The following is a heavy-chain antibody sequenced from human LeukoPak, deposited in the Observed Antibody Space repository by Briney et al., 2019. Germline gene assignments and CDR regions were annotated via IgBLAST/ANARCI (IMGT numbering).Heavy chain of an antibody. J-gene: IGHJ6*04. V-gene: IGHV4-59*08. CDR1: GDSFSGYY. CDR3: ARHVYGKGMYV. CDR2: IYSSGST. Sequence: PSETLSLTCTVSGDSFSGYYWGWIRQPPGKGLECVGYIYSSGSTAYNPSLKSRLTISIDTSKNQFSLTLSSVTAADTAVCYCARHVYGKGMYVWGKGTTVTVSS. D-gene: IGHD4-17*01.